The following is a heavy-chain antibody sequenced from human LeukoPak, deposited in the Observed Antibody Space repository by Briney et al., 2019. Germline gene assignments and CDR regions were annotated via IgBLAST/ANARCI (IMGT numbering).Heavy chain of an antibody. CDR1: GFTVSSNY. D-gene: IGHD5-24*01. Sequence: TGGSLRLSCAASGFTVSSNYMSWVRQAPGKGLEWVSVIYSGGSTYYADSVKGRFTISRDNSKNTLYPQMNSLRAEDTAVYYCAKDRDGYNLIDFDYWGQGTLVTVSS. V-gene: IGHV3-53*01. J-gene: IGHJ4*02. CDR2: IYSGGST. CDR3: AKDRDGYNLIDFDY.